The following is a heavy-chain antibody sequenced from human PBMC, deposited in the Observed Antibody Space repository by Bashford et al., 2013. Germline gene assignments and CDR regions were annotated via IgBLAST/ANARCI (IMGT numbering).Heavy chain of an antibody. J-gene: IGHJ6*02. V-gene: IGHV1-69*01. CDR3: ARDEVPPRGGYNWNYGSYYYGMDV. CDR2: IIPIFGTA. Sequence: IVWVRQAPGQGLEWMGGIIPIFGTANYAQKFQGRVTITADESTSTAYMELSSLRSEDTAVYYCARDEVPPRGGYNWNYGSYYYGMDVWGQGTTVTVSS. D-gene: IGHD1-7*01.